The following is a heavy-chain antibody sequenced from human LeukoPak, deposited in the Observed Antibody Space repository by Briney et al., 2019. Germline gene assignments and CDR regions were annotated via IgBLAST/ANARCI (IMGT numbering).Heavy chain of an antibody. CDR3: ARDLDGSGSFDY. V-gene: IGHV4-34*01. CDR1: GGSLSAYY. CDR2: IYYSGST. Sequence: SETLSLTCAVYGGSLSAYYWTWIRQPPGKGLEWIGSIYYSGSTYYNPSLKSRVTISVDTSKNQFSLKLSSVTAADTAVYYCARDLDGSGSFDYWGQGTLVTVSS. D-gene: IGHD3-10*01. J-gene: IGHJ4*02.